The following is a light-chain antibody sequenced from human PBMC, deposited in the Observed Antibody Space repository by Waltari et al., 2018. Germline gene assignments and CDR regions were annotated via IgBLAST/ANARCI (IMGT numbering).Light chain of an antibody. V-gene: IGKV4-1*01. Sequence: DLVMTQSPASLAVSRGERAPLNSKSRRNVLCSSNNKNYLAWYQQKPGQPPKLLIYWASTRESGVPARFTGSGSGTDFTLTISSLQAEDVAVYYCQQYYSTPLTFGGGTKVEIK. CDR1: RNVLCSSNNKNY. CDR3: QQYYSTPLT. J-gene: IGKJ4*01. CDR2: WAS.